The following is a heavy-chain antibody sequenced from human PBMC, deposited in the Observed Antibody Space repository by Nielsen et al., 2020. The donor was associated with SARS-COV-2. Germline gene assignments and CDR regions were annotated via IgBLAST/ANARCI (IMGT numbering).Heavy chain of an antibody. CDR2: ISYDGSNK. J-gene: IGHJ5*02. D-gene: IGHD6-13*01. V-gene: IGHV3-30-3*01. Sequence: GGSLRLSCAASGFTFSSYAMHWVRQAPGKGLEWVAVISYDGSNKYYADSVKGRFTISRDNSKNTLYLQMNSLRAEDTAVYYCARLRAAGSSWFDPWGQGTLVTVSS. CDR3: ARLRAAGSSWFDP. CDR1: GFTFSSYA.